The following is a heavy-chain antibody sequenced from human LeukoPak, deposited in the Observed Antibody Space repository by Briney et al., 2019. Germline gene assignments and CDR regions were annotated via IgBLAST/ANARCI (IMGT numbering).Heavy chain of an antibody. V-gene: IGHV1-8*01. CDR1: GYTFTSYD. CDR2: MNPNSGNT. Sequence: GASVKVSCKASGYTFTSYDINWVRQATGQGLEWMGWMNPNSGNTGYAQKFQGRVTMTRNTSISTAYMELSSLRSEDTAVYYCARSLGYSYGSDYWGQGTLVTVSS. D-gene: IGHD5-18*01. CDR3: ARSLGYSYGSDY. J-gene: IGHJ4*02.